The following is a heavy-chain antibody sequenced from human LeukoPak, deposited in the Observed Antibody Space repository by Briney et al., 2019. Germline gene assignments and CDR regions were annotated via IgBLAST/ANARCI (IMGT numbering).Heavy chain of an antibody. CDR1: GFTFSSYA. J-gene: IGHJ4*02. V-gene: IGHV3-23*01. CDR2: ISGRGGST. Sequence: GGSLRLSCAASGFTFSSYAMSWVRQAPGKGLEWVSAISGRGGSTYYADSVKGRFTISRDNSKNTLYLQMNSLRAEDTAVYYCAKYDRIVVVPAAIDYWGQGTLVTVSS. D-gene: IGHD2-2*01. CDR3: AKYDRIVVVPAAIDY.